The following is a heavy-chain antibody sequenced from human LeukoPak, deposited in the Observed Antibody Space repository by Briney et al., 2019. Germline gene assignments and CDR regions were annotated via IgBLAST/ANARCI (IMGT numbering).Heavy chain of an antibody. J-gene: IGHJ4*02. D-gene: IGHD3-10*01. CDR1: GYSFTSNV. Sequence: ASVKVSCKASGYSFTSNVISWVRQAPGQGLEWMGWISAYNGNTNYARKLQGRVTMTTDTSTSTAYMELRSLRSDDTAVYYCARENGRGVISPYYDLWGQGTLVTVSS. V-gene: IGHV1-18*01. CDR2: ISAYNGNT. CDR3: ARENGRGVISPYYDL.